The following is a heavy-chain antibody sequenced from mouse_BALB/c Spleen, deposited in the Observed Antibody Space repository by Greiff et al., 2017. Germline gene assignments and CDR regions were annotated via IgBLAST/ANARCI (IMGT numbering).Heavy chain of an antibody. CDR2: IWAGGST. Sequence: QVQLKESGPGLVAPSQSLSITCTVSGFSLTSYGVHWVRQPPGKGLEWLGVIWAGGSTNYNSALMSRLSISKDNSKSQVFLKMNSLQTDDTAMYYCARDPWYDYGVAWFAYWGQGTLVTVSA. J-gene: IGHJ3*01. D-gene: IGHD2-4*01. CDR1: GFSLTSYG. CDR3: ARDPWYDYGVAWFAY. V-gene: IGHV2-9*02.